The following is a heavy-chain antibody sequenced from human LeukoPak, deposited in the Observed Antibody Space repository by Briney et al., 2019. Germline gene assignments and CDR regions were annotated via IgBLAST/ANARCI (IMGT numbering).Heavy chain of an antibody. CDR2: IYYRGST. V-gene: IGHV4-39*07. CDR3: ARAPSGSGYPVGRAFDI. Sequence: PSETLSLTCTVSGGSISSSSYYWGWIRQPPGKGLEWIGSIYYRGSTYYNPSLKSRGTISVDTSKNQFSLKLSSVTAADTAVYYCARAPSGSGYPVGRAFDIWGQGTLVTVSS. D-gene: IGHD3-22*01. J-gene: IGHJ3*02. CDR1: GGSISSSSYY.